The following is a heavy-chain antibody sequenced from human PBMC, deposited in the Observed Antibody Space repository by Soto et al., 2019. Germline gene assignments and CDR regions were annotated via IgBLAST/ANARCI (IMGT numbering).Heavy chain of an antibody. V-gene: IGHV1-18*04. Sequence: ASVKVSCKASGYTFTSYGISWVRQAPGQGLEWMGWISGYNGNTKYAQKFQGRVTMTTDTSTNTASMELRSLRSDDTAVYYCARDHVIAAAPGAFDFWGQGTMVTVSS. J-gene: IGHJ3*01. D-gene: IGHD6-13*01. CDR2: ISGYNGNT. CDR1: GYTFTSYG. CDR3: ARDHVIAAAPGAFDF.